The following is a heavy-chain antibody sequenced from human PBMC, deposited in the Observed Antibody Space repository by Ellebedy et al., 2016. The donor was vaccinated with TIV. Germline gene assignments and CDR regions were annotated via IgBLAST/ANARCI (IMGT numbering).Heavy chain of an antibody. V-gene: IGHV4-59*01. CDR2: IYYSGNI. D-gene: IGHD6-13*01. Sequence: SETLSLTXTVSGGSISTYYWTWIRQPPGKGLEWIGYIYYSGNINYNPSLKSRVTISVDTSNNQFSLNLRSVTAADTAVYYCARSFYSTSWYEGDYFYYGMDVWGQGTTVTVSS. CDR3: ARSFYSTSWYEGDYFYYGMDV. J-gene: IGHJ6*02. CDR1: GGSISTYY.